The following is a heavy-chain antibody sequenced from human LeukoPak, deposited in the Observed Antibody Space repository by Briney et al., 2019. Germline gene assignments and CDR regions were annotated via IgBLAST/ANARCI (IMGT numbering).Heavy chain of an antibody. D-gene: IGHD3-10*01. CDR2: MNPNSGDT. Sequence: ASVKVSCKASGYTFTSYDINWVRQAPGQGLEWMGWMNPNSGDTGYPQKFEGRVTMTRDTPIVTAYMELSSLRSEDTAVYYCARSGFGSGISFDLWGQGTLVTVSS. V-gene: IGHV1-8*01. CDR3: ARSGFGSGISFDL. CDR1: GYTFTSYD. J-gene: IGHJ5*02.